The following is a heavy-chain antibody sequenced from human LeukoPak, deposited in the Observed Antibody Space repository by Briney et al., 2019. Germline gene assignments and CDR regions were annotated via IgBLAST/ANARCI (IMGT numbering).Heavy chain of an antibody. CDR1: GYTFTSCG. J-gene: IGHJ5*02. CDR3: ARAFQTMVRGKDWFDP. V-gene: IGHV1-18*01. Sequence: GASVKVSCKASGYTFTSCGISWVRQAPGQGLEWMGWISAYNGNTNYAQKLQGRVTMTTDTSTSTAYMELRSLRSDDTAVYYCARAFQTMVRGKDWFDPWGQGTLVTVSS. D-gene: IGHD3-10*01. CDR2: ISAYNGNT.